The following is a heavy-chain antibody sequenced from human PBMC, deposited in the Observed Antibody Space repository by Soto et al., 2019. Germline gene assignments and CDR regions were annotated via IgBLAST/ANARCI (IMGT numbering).Heavy chain of an antibody. Sequence: SGPTLVNPTQTLTLTCTFSGFSLSTSGVGVGWIRQPPGKALEWLALIYWNDDKRYSPSLKSRLTITKDTSKNQVVLTVTNVDPVDTATYYCAHRPDYYYDNNGYYSLSPLDYWGQGTLVTVSS. CDR2: IYWNDDK. CDR1: GFSLSTSGVG. CDR3: AHRPDYYYDNNGYYSLSPLDY. D-gene: IGHD3-22*01. V-gene: IGHV2-5*01. J-gene: IGHJ4*02.